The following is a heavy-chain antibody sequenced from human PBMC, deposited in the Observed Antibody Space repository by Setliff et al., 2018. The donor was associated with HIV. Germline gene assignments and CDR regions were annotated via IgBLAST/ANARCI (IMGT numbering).Heavy chain of an antibody. CDR3: ARGHGYYDYVWGSYRSYYFDY. Sequence: SEILSLTCAVYGGSFSGYYWSWIRQPPGKGLEWIGEINHSGSTNYNPSLKSRVTISVDTSKNQFSLKLSSVTAADTAVYYCARGHGYYDYVWGSYRSYYFDYWGQGTLVTSPQ. CDR2: INHSGST. CDR1: GGSFSGYY. D-gene: IGHD3-16*02. J-gene: IGHJ4*02. V-gene: IGHV4-34*01.